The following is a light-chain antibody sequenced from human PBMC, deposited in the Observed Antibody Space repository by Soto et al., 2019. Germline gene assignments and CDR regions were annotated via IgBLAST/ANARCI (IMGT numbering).Light chain of an antibody. J-gene: IGKJ5*01. CDR1: QSISSH. Sequence: SRWTQSPTTLSASVADRVTITCRASQSISSHLNWYQQKPGKAPNLLIYGASSLQSGVPSRFSGTGSGTDFTLTISSLQPEDFATYFCQQTYTTPIPFGQGARLEIK. V-gene: IGKV1-39*01. CDR2: GAS. CDR3: QQTYTTPIP.